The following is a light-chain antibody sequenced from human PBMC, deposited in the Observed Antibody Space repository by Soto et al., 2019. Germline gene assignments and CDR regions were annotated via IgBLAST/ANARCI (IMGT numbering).Light chain of an antibody. CDR1: QSVSSSY. CDR3: QQRSNWPS. J-gene: IGKJ1*01. V-gene: IGKV3D-20*02. CDR2: DAS. Sequence: EIVLTQSRGTLSLSPGERATLSCRASQSVSSSYLAWYQQKPGQAPRLLIYDASNRATGIPARFSGSGSGTDFTLTISSLEPEDFAVYYCQQRSNWPSFGQGTKVDIK.